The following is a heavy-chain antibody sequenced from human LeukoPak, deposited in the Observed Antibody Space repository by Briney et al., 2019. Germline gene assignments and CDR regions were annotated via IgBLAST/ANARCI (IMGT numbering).Heavy chain of an antibody. CDR3: AREGGRTTGTTLLLVY. Sequence: GASVKVSCKASGYTFTGYYMHWVRQAPGQGLEWMGWINPNSGGTNYAQKFQGRVTMTRDTSISTAYMELSRLRSDDTAVYYCAREGGRTTGTTLLLVYWGQGTLVTVSS. CDR2: INPNSGGT. J-gene: IGHJ4*02. D-gene: IGHD1-1*01. CDR1: GYTFTGYY. V-gene: IGHV1-2*02.